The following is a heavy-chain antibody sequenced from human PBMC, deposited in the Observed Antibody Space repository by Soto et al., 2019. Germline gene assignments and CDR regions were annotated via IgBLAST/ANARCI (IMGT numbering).Heavy chain of an antibody. V-gene: IGHV2-70*04. CDR2: IDWDDDK. CDR1: GFSLSTSGMR. J-gene: IGHJ4*02. CDR3: ARMFHCSGGTCPFDY. D-gene: IGHD2-15*01. Sequence: SGPTLVNPTQTLTLTCTFSGFSLSTSGMRVSWIRQPPGRALEWLARIDWDDDKFYNTSLKTRLTISKDSSKNQVVLTMTNMDPVDTATYYCARMFHCSGGTCPFDYWGQGALVTVSS.